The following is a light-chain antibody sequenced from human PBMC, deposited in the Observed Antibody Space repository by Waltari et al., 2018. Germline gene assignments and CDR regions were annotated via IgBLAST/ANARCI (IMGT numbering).Light chain of an antibody. Sequence: QSALTQPASVSGSPGQSITISCTGTSSDVGAYNYVSCYQQHPGKAPKLRIYEVNNRPSGVAHRFSGSKSGNTASLTISGLQAEDEADYFCNSYTSSTTQVFGTGTKVTVL. CDR1: SSDVGAYNY. J-gene: IGLJ1*01. V-gene: IGLV2-14*01. CDR2: EVN. CDR3: NSYTSSTTQV.